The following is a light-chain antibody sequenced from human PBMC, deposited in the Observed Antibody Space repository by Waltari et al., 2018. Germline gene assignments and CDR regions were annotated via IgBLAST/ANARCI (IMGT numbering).Light chain of an antibody. Sequence: QSALTQPASVSGSPGQSITVSCIGTSNDIGSYNFVSWFQQHPGRAPKLMIYDVSERPLGVSNRFSVSKSGNTASLTISGLQAEDESDYYCLSYAGSNAFAFGGGTRVTVL. J-gene: IGLJ2*01. V-gene: IGLV2-23*02. CDR1: SNDIGSYNF. CDR2: DVS. CDR3: LSYAGSNAFA.